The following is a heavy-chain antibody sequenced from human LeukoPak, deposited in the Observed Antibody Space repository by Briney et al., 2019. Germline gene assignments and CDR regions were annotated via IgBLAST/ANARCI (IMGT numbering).Heavy chain of an antibody. CDR2: IYCSGST. Sequence: SETLSLTCTVSGGSISSYYWSWIRQPPGKGLEWIGYIYCSGSTNYNPSLKSRVTISVDTSKNQFSLKLSSVTAADTAVYYCARDAYSSGFFFDYWGQGTLVTVSS. CDR1: GGSISSYY. CDR3: ARDAYSSGFFFDY. V-gene: IGHV4-59*01. J-gene: IGHJ4*02. D-gene: IGHD6-19*01.